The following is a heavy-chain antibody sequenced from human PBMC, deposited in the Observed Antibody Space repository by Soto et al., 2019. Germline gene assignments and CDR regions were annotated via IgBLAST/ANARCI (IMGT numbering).Heavy chain of an antibody. CDR2: ISGSGGST. J-gene: IGHJ4*02. Sequence: EVQLLESGGGLVQPGGSLRLSCAASGFTFSSYAMSWVRQAPGKGLEWVSAISGSGGSTYYADSVKGRFTISRDNSKNTLYLQMNSRRADDTAVDYCANLDYDDFDYWGQGTLVTVSS. CDR3: ANLDYDDFDY. CDR1: GFTFSSYA. V-gene: IGHV3-23*01. D-gene: IGHD4-17*01.